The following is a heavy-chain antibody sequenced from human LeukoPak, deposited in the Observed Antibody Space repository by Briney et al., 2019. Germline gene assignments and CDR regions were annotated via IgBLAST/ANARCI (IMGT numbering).Heavy chain of an antibody. CDR3: ARGRSMVRGARAYYYYGMDV. V-gene: IGHV4-34*01. D-gene: IGHD3-10*01. CDR2: INHSGST. J-gene: IGHJ6*02. CDR1: GGSFSGYY. Sequence: PSETLSLTCAVYGGSFSGYYWSWIRQPPGKGLEWIGEINHSGSTNYNPSLKSRVTISVDTSKNQFSLKLSSVTAADTAVYYCARGRSMVRGARAYYYYGMDVSGQGTTVTVSS.